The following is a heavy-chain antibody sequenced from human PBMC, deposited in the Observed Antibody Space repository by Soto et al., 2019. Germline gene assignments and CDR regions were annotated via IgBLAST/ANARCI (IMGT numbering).Heavy chain of an antibody. D-gene: IGHD6-19*01. CDR1: GGSISSSSYY. CDR2: IYYSGST. V-gene: IGHV4-39*01. Sequence: ETLSNTCTDSGGSISSSSYYWSWIRQPPREGLGWIGSIYYSGSTYYNPSLKSRVTISVDTSKNQFSLKLSSVTAADTAVYYCARSGARVAGPSYYYYYGMDVWGQGTTVT. CDR3: ARSGARVAGPSYYYYYGMDV. J-gene: IGHJ6*02.